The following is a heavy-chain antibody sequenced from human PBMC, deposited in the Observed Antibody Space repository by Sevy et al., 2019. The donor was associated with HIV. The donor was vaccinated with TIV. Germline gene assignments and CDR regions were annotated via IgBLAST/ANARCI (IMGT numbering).Heavy chain of an antibody. J-gene: IGHJ4*02. CDR3: AKAPSSGWTREYYFDY. CDR2: ISWNSGSI. D-gene: IGHD6-19*01. Sequence: GGSLRLSCAASGFTFDDYAMHWVRQAPGKGLEWVSGISWNSGSIGYADSVKGRFPISRDNAKNSLYLQMNSLRAEDTALYYCAKAPSSGWTREYYFDYWGQGTLVTVSS. V-gene: IGHV3-9*01. CDR1: GFTFDDYA.